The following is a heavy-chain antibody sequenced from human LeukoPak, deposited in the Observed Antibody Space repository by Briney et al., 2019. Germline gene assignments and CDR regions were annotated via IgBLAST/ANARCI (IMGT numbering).Heavy chain of an antibody. J-gene: IGHJ4*02. Sequence: GGSLRLSCAASGFTFSSYWMSWVRQVPGKGLEWVPNIKQDGSEKYYVDSVKGRFTISRDNAKKSLYLQMNSLRGEDTAVYYCARGVQGFYYFDYWGQGTLVTVSS. CDR2: IKQDGSEK. V-gene: IGHV3-7*01. CDR1: GFTFSSYW. D-gene: IGHD3/OR15-3a*01. CDR3: ARGVQGFYYFDY.